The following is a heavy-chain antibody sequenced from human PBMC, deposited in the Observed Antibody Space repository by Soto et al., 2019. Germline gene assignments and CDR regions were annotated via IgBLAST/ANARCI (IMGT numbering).Heavy chain of an antibody. V-gene: IGHV4-59*01. J-gene: IGHJ3*02. D-gene: IGHD1-1*01. CDR1: GGSISSYY. CDR2: IYYSGST. CDR3: ARNSPSVERSGAFDI. Sequence: SETLSLTCTVSGGSISSYYWSWIRQPPGKGLEWIGYIYYSGSTNYNPSLKSRVTISVDTSKNQFSLKLSSVTAADTAVYYCARNSPSVERSGAFDIWGQGTMVTVSS.